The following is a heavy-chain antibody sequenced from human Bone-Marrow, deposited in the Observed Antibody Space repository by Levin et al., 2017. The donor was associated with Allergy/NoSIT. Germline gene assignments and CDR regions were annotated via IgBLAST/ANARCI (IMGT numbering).Heavy chain of an antibody. J-gene: IGHJ6*03. CDR1: GLTFSDSH. Sequence: GESLKISCAASGLTFSDSHMTWVRQAPGKGLEWVAYISTSGTTIYYGDSVEGRFTISRDDAKNSLYLEMNSLRAEDTAVYYCARPFGYYYFYLDIWGKGTTVIVSS. V-gene: IGHV3-48*03. D-gene: IGHD3-3*01. CDR2: ISTSGTTI. CDR3: ARPFGYYYFYLDI.